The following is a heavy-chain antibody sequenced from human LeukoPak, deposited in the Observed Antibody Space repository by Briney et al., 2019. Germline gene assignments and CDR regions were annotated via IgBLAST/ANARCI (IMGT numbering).Heavy chain of an antibody. V-gene: IGHV3-30*03. CDR1: GLSFSSYG. D-gene: IGHD4-11*01. Sequence: PGGSLRLSCAASGLSFSSYGMHWVRQAPGKGLEWVAVISYVGSKKYYADSVKGRFAISRDNSKNTLYLQMNSLRAEDTAVYYCARGRVMTTVMELYYYYYGMDVWGQGTTVTVSS. CDR2: ISYVGSKK. J-gene: IGHJ6*02. CDR3: ARGRVMTTVMELYYYYYGMDV.